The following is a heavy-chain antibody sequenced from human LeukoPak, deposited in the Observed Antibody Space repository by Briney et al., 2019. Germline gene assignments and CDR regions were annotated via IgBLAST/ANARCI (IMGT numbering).Heavy chain of an antibody. CDR1: GFTFSSYW. CDR2: INSDGSST. V-gene: IGHV3-74*01. J-gene: IGHJ4*02. D-gene: IGHD3-3*01. Sequence: PGGSLRLSCAASGFTFSSYWMHWVRQAPGKGLVWVSSINSDGSSTSYADSVKGRFTISRDNAKNTLYLQVNSLRAEDTAVYYCARDPEWLLYRYLDYWGQGTLVTVSS. CDR3: ARDPEWLLYRYLDY.